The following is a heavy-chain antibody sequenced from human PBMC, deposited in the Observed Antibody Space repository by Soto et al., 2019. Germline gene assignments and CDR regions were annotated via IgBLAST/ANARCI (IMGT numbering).Heavy chain of an antibody. CDR1: GFIFSSYS. Sequence: EVQLVESGGGLVKPGGSLRLSCAASGFIFSSYSMNWVRQAPGKALEWVSCISSSGSHAYYADSVKGRFTISRDNAKESLYLQMNSPRAEDTAVYYCARDPDGYNPGDYWGQGTLVTVSS. V-gene: IGHV3-21*01. CDR2: ISSSGSHA. J-gene: IGHJ4*02. CDR3: ARDPDGYNPGDY. D-gene: IGHD1-1*01.